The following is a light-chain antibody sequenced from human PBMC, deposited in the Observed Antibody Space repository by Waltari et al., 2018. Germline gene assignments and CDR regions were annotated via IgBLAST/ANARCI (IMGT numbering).Light chain of an antibody. V-gene: IGKV4-1*01. J-gene: IGKJ4*01. CDR1: QSVLYSSNNKNY. CDR3: QQYYNTPLT. Sequence: DIVMTQSPDSLAVSLGERATINCRSSQSVLYSSNNKNYLAWYQQKPGQPPKRLIYWASTRESGVPDRFSGSGSGTDFTLTISSLQAEDVATYYCQQYYNTPLTFGGGTKVEIK. CDR2: WAS.